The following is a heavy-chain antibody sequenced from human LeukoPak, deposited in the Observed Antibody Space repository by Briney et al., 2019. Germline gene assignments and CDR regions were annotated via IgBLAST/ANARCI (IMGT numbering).Heavy chain of an antibody. V-gene: IGHV3-23*01. CDR3: AKGQYYDFWSGYSD. CDR2: ITSSGDNT. CDR1: GFTFSMYM. D-gene: IGHD3-3*01. J-gene: IGHJ4*02. Sequence: GGSLRLSCAASGFTFSMYMMSWIRQAPGKGLEWVSAITSSGDNTHYADSVKGRFTISRDNSKNTLYLQMNSLRAEDTAVYYCAKGQYYDFWSGYSDWGQGTLVTVSS.